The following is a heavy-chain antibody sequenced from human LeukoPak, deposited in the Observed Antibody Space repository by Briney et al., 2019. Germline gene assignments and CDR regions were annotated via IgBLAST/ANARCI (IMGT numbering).Heavy chain of an antibody. Sequence: QSSETLSLTCTVSGGSINSGGYYWSWIRQPPGKGLEWIGEINHSGSTNYNPSLESRVTISVDTSKNQFSLKLSSVTAAYTAVYYCARHSTFFGVVIIKGRVRGPFDYWGQGTLVTVSS. CDR1: GGSINSGGYY. D-gene: IGHD3-3*01. J-gene: IGHJ4*02. CDR3: ARHSTFFGVVIIKGRVRGPFDY. CDR2: INHSGST. V-gene: IGHV4-34*01.